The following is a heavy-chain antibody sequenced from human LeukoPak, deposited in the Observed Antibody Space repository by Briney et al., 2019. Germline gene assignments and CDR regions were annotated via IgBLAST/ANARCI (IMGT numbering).Heavy chain of an antibody. CDR1: GFIFSDYH. D-gene: IGHD6-19*01. CDR2: ISPGGNEV. J-gene: IGHJ4*02. CDR3: SGGRDIAVAGPGGYYY. V-gene: IGHV3-11*01. Sequence: GGSLRLSCAASGFIFSDYHMSWIRQAPGKGLEWVSYISPGGNEVYFADSVKGRFTISRDNAKNSLFLQMSSLTAEDTAVYYCSGGRDIAVAGPGGYYYWGQGSLVTVSS.